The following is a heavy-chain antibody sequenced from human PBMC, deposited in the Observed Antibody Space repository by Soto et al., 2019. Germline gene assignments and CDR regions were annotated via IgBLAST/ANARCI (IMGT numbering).Heavy chain of an antibody. V-gene: IGHV3-30-3*01. Sequence: GGSLRLSCAASGFTFSSYAMHWVRQAPGKGLEWVAVISYDGSNKYYANSVKGRFTSSRDNSKNTLYLQMNGLRHGDTAVYYCARDRTNYFDYWGQGTLVTVSS. CDR3: ARDRTNYFDY. CDR1: GFTFSSYA. CDR2: ISYDGSNK. J-gene: IGHJ4*02.